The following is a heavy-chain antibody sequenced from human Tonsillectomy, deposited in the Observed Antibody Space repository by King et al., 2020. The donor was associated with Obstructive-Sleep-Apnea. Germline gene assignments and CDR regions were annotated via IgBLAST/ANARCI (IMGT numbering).Heavy chain of an antibody. D-gene: IGHD5-12*01. V-gene: IGHV3-73*01. CDR1: GFTFSGSD. J-gene: IGHJ4*02. CDR3: VVATPPSVLNY. Sequence: VQLVESGGALVQPGGSLKLSCAVSGFTFSGSDMHWVRQTSGKGLGWIGRMRSKDNSYATLYAASMRGRFTISRDDSENTEYLQMNSLKIEDSAVYYCVVATPPSVLNYWGQGILLTVSS. CDR2: MRSKDNSYAT.